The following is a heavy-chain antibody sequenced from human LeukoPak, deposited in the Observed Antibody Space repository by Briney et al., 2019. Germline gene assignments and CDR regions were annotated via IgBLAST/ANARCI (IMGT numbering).Heavy chain of an antibody. D-gene: IGHD5-18*01. J-gene: IGHJ4*02. V-gene: IGHV4-34*01. CDR1: GGSFSGYY. CDR3: ARENSYGYDY. CDR2: INHSGST. Sequence: SSETLSLTCAVYGGSFSGYYWSWIRQPPGKGLEWIGEINHSGSTNYNPSLKSRVTISVDTSKNQFSLKLSSVTAADTAVYYCARENSYGYDYWGQGTLVTVSS.